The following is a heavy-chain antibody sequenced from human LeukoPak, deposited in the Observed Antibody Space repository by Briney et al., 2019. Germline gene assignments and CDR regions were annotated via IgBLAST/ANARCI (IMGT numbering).Heavy chain of an antibody. CDR1: GFSFSSYA. CDR3: AQEPITTLRGFIIKGGAGVDH. CDR2: ITGGGIDT. D-gene: IGHD3-10*01. V-gene: IGHV3-23*01. Sequence: GGSLTLSCLRSGFSFSSYAMSWVRQAPGKGREWVSGITGGGIDTDYADSVKGRFTISRDNSKSTLYLQMSSLRAEATAVYYCAQEPITTLRGFIIKGGAGVDHWGQGTLVTVSS. J-gene: IGHJ4*02.